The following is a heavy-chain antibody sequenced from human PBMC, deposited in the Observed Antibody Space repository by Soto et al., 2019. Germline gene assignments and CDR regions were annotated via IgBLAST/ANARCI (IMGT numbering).Heavy chain of an antibody. Sequence: QVQLVQSGAEVKKPGSSVKVSCKASGGTFSSYTISWVRQAPGQGLEWMGRIIPIIGIANYAQKFQGRVKITADKSTSTAYMELSSLRSEDTAVYYCEVATEDYYYGMDVWGQGTTVTVSS. CDR1: GGTFSSYT. CDR2: IIPIIGIA. V-gene: IGHV1-69*02. CDR3: EVATEDYYYGMDV. J-gene: IGHJ6*02. D-gene: IGHD5-12*01.